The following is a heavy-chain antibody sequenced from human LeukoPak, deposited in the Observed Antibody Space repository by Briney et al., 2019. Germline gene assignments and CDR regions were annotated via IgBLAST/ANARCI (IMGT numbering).Heavy chain of an antibody. CDR2: ISGIGGST. CDR1: GFTFSSYA. Sequence: PGGSLRLSCAASGFTFSSYAMSWVRQAPGKGLEWVSAISGIGGSTYYADSVKGRFTISRDNSKNTLYLQMNSLRDEDTAVYYCARPSSLDGSGRYYIDYWGQGTLVTVSS. D-gene: IGHD3-10*01. V-gene: IGHV3-23*01. CDR3: ARPSSLDGSGRYYIDY. J-gene: IGHJ4*02.